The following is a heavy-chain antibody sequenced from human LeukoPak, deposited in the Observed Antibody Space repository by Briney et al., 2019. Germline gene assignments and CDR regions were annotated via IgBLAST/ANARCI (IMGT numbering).Heavy chain of an antibody. V-gene: IGHV3-30*04. D-gene: IGHD2-21*02. CDR2: ISYDGSNK. CDR1: GFTFSSYA. J-gene: IGHJ4*02. CDR3: AREAHCGGDCYSNYFDY. Sequence: AGGSLRLSCAASGFTFSSYAMHWVRQAPGKGLEWVAVISYDGSNKYYADSVKGRFTISRDNSKNTLYLQMNSLRAEDTAVYYCAREAHCGGDCYSNYFDYWGQGTLVTVSS.